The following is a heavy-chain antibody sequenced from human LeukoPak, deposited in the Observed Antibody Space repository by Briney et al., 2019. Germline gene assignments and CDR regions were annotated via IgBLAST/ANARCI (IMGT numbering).Heavy chain of an antibody. V-gene: IGHV4-39*07. CDR3: ARRLDDAFDI. CDR1: GGSISSSYYY. CDR2: IYYSGST. D-gene: IGHD1-1*01. J-gene: IGHJ3*02. Sequence: SETLSLTCTVSGGSISSSYYYWGWIRQPPGKGLEWIGSIYYSGSTYYNPSLKSRVTISEDTSKSQFSLKLSSVTAADTAVYYCARRLDDAFDIWGQGTMVTVSS.